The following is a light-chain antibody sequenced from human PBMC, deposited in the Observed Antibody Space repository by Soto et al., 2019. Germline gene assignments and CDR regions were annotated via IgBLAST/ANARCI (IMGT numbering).Light chain of an antibody. V-gene: IGLV2-8*01. Sequence: QSVLTQPPSASGSPGQSVTISCTGTKNDIGVYDFVSWYQQHPGKAPKLMISDVRKRPSGVPDRFSGSKSGNTASLTISGLQAEDEADYYCCSYAGSFLKVFGTGTKVTVL. CDR1: KNDIGVYDF. CDR3: CSYAGSFLKV. J-gene: IGLJ1*01. CDR2: DVR.